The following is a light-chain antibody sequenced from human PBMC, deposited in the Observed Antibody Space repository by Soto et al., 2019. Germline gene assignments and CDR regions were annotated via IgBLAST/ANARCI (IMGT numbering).Light chain of an antibody. CDR2: AAS. Sequence: DIQMTQSPSSLSASVGDRVTITCRASQSISIYLNWYQQKPGRAPKLLIYAASSLQSGVPSRFSGSGSGTDFTLTISSLPPEDFAPYYCQQSYSTPWTFGQGTKVEIK. CDR3: QQSYSTPWT. J-gene: IGKJ1*01. CDR1: QSISIY. V-gene: IGKV1-39*01.